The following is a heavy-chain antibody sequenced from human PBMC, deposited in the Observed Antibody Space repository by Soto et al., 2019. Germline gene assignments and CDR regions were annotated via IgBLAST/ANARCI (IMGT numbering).Heavy chain of an antibody. CDR1: GGSISSSSYY. CDR2: IYFGGST. D-gene: IGHD2-2*01. V-gene: IGHV4-39*01. CDR3: ARMDCSSSSCYGKTYYYYYYMDV. J-gene: IGHJ6*03. Sequence: SETLSLTCTVSGGSISSSSYYWGWIRQPPGKGLEWIGSIYFGGSTYYNPSLKSRVAMSVDTSKNQFSLKLSSVTAADTAVYYCARMDCSSSSCYGKTYYYYYYMDVWGKGTTVTVSS.